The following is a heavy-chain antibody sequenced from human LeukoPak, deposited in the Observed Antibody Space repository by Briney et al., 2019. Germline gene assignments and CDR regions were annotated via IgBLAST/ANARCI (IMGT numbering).Heavy chain of an antibody. Sequence: KASETLSLTCTISDDPLSHLWARIRQPPGKGLEWIGSINYCGRTYYHPSLKSRLTISVDTSKNQFYLKLSSVTAADTAGYYCARARYYYGSGSYGGGIDYWGQGTLVTVSS. CDR2: INYCGRT. CDR3: ARARYYYGSGSYGGGIDY. D-gene: IGHD3-10*01. J-gene: IGHJ4*02. V-gene: IGHV4-38-2*02. CDR1: DDPLSHL.